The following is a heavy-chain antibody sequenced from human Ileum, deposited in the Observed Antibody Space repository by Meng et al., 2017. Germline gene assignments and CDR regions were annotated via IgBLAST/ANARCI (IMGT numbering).Heavy chain of an antibody. V-gene: IGHV4-4*02. Sequence: QVQLQESGPGLGKPSGTLSLTCPVSGASIIGVNWWTWVRQTPGKGLEWIGEIHHSGSTNSIPSLKSRVTLSVDKSKNQFSLSMTSVTAADTAVYYCARGTGDIRVGFDYWGQGTLVTVSS. CDR1: GASIIGVNW. D-gene: IGHD7-27*01. J-gene: IGHJ4*02. CDR3: ARGTGDIRVGFDY. CDR2: IHHSGST.